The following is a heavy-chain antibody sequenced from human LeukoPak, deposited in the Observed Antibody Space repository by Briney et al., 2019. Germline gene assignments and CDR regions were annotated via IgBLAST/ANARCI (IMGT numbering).Heavy chain of an antibody. D-gene: IGHD3-16*01. V-gene: IGHV1-24*01. CDR1: GYTLTELS. Sequence: ASVKVSCKVSGYTLTELSMHWVRQAPGKGREWMGGFDPEDGETIYAQKFQGRVTMTEDTSTDTAYMELSSLRSGDTAVYYCATDWGRRVALGDAFDIWGQGTMVTVSS. J-gene: IGHJ3*02. CDR2: FDPEDGET. CDR3: ATDWGRRVALGDAFDI.